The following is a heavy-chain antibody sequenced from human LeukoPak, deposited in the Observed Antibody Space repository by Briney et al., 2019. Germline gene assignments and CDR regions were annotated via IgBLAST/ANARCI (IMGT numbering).Heavy chain of an antibody. CDR2: IYYSGST. V-gene: IGHV4-59*12. CDR1: GGSISSYY. CDR3: ARVGVITMIVNY. Sequence: SETLSLTCTVSGGSISSYYWSWIRQPPGKGLEWIGYIYYSGSTNYNPSLRRRVTVSVDTSKNQFSLKLSSVTAGDTAVYYCARVGVITMIVNYWGQGTLVTVSS. D-gene: IGHD3-22*01. J-gene: IGHJ4*02.